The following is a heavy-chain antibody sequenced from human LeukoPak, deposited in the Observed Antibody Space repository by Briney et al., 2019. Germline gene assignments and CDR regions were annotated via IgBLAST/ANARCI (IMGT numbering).Heavy chain of an antibody. CDR1: GFAVSTNY. J-gene: IGHJ4*02. Sequence: GGSLRLSCAASGFAVSTNYMSWVRQAPGKGLEWVSVIYPDGRTYYADSVKGRFTISSDISNNRLFLQMTSLRAEDTAVYYCAKLKGWYGEGYFDYWGPGTLVTVSS. D-gene: IGHD3-10*01. CDR2: IYPDGRT. CDR3: AKLKGWYGEGYFDY. V-gene: IGHV3-53*01.